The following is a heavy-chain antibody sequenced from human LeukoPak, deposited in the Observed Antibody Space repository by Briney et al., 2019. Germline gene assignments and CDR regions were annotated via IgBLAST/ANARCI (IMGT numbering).Heavy chain of an antibody. CDR2: IYPGDSDT. CDR3: ARRGHSGSFLDAFDI. V-gene: IGHV5-51*01. J-gene: IGHJ3*02. D-gene: IGHD1-26*01. CDR1: GYSFTNYW. Sequence: GESLKISCKGSGYSFTNYWIGWVRQMPGEGLEWMGIIYPGDSDTRYSPSFQGQVTISADKSINTAYLQWSSLKASDTAMYYCARRGHSGSFLDAFDIWGQGTMVTVSS.